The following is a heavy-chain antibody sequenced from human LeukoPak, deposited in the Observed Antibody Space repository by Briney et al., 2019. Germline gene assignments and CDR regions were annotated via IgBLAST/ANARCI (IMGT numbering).Heavy chain of an antibody. CDR3: AKEKRNLRGARDAFDI. D-gene: IGHD1-26*01. CDR2: TYSDGTT. CDR1: GFTVSSNF. V-gene: IGHV3-53*01. J-gene: IGHJ3*02. Sequence: GGSLRLSCAASGFTVSSNFMTWVRQAPGKGLEWVSVTYSDGTTYYADSVKGRFTIPRDNSKNTLDLQMNSLRAEDTATYYCAKEKRNLRGARDAFDIWGQGTMVTVSA.